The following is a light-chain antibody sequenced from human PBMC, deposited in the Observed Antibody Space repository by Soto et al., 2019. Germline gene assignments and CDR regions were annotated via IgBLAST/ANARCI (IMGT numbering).Light chain of an antibody. V-gene: IGKV1-5*03. CDR3: QQYNSYSST. Sequence: MTQSPGTLSVSPGEGVTLPCRASQSVGNSLAWYQQKPGKAPKFLIYKASTLKSGVPSRFSGSGAGTEFTLTISSLQPDDFATYYCQQYNSYSSTFGQGTKVDIK. CDR1: QSVGNS. J-gene: IGKJ1*01. CDR2: KAS.